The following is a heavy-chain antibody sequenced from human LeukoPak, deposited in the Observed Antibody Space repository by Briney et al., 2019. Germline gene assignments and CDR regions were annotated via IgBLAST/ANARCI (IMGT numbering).Heavy chain of an antibody. J-gene: IGHJ4*02. Sequence: QPGGSLRLSCAASGFTVRSSYMSWVRQAPGKGLEWVSVIYSGGSTYYADSVKGRFTISRDNSKNTLYLQMNNLRAEDTAVYYCARDYYDNSGYLCSGVNWGQGTLVTVSS. D-gene: IGHD3-22*01. CDR1: GFTVRSSY. CDR3: ARDYYDNSGYLCSGVN. V-gene: IGHV3-53*01. CDR2: IYSGGST.